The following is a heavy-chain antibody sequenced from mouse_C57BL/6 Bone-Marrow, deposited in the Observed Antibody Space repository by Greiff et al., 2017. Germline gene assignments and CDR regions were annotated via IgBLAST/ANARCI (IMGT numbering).Heavy chain of an antibody. V-gene: IGHV1-63*01. CDR3: AREGAFYYAMDY. Sequence: VQLQQSGAELVRPGTSVKMSCKASGYTFTNYWIGWAKQRPGHGLEWIGDLYPGGGYTNYNEKFKGKATLTADTSSSTAYMQFSSLTSEDSAIYYCAREGAFYYAMDYWGQGTSVTVSS. CDR2: LYPGGGYT. D-gene: IGHD3-1*01. J-gene: IGHJ4*01. CDR1: GYTFTNYW.